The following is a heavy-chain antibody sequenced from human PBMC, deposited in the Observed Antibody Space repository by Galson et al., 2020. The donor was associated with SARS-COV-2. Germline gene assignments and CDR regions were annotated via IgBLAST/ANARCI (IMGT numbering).Heavy chain of an antibody. D-gene: IGHD4-4*01. J-gene: IGHJ4*02. Sequence: GGSLRLSCEVSGFPFSTYWMHWVRQSPGKGLEWVSRINNDGSSITYADSVRGRFTISRDNTRSTLYLQMTSLRAEDRAVYYCARGSSNSFYYWGQGTLVTVSS. CDR3: ARGSSNSFYY. CDR2: INNDGSSI. CDR1: GFPFSTYW. V-gene: IGHV3-74*01.